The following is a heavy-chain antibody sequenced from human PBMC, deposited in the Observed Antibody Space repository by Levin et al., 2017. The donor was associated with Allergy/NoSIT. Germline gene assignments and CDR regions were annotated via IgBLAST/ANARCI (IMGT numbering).Heavy chain of an antibody. CDR2: ISSSSSTI. D-gene: IGHD3-22*01. Sequence: GGSLRLSCAASGFTFSSYSMNWVRQAPGKGLEWVSYISSSSSTIYYADSVKGRFTISRDNAKNSLYLQMNSLRAEDTAVYYCARVEIGYYYDSSGYFLGIDYWGQGTLVTVSS. CDR3: ARVEIGYYYDSSGYFLGIDY. J-gene: IGHJ4*02. CDR1: GFTFSSYS. V-gene: IGHV3-48*01.